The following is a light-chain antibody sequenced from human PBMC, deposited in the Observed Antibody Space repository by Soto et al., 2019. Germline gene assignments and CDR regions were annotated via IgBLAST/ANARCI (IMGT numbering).Light chain of an antibody. CDR1: DSIRDY. CDR2: RAS. CDR3: HQYNTYWT. Sequence: DIQMTQSPSALSASVGDTVTITCRASDSIRDYLAWYHQKPGKAPKLLIYRASTLESGVPSRFSGSGSGTEFTLTISSLQPDDLGTFYCHQYNTYWTFGQGTKVEIK. V-gene: IGKV1-5*03. J-gene: IGKJ1*01.